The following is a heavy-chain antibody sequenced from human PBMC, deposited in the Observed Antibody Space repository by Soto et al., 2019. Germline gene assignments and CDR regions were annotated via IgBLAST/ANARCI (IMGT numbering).Heavy chain of an antibody. Sequence: GESLKISCKGSGYSFTSYWIGWVRQMPEKGLEWMGIIYPGDSDTRYSPSFQGQVTISADKSISTAYLQWSSLKASDTAMYYCARHPPYCSSTSCYPALDIWGQGTMVTVS. CDR2: IYPGDSDT. J-gene: IGHJ3*02. CDR3: ARHPPYCSSTSCYPALDI. D-gene: IGHD2-2*01. CDR1: GYSFTSYW. V-gene: IGHV5-51*01.